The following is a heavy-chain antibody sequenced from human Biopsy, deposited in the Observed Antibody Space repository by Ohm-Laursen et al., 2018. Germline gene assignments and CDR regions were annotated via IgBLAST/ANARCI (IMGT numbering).Heavy chain of an antibody. CDR2: VYSSGST. V-gene: IGHV4-59*08. Sequence: SDTLSLTCTVSSGPISGYYWTWIRQAPGKGLEFIGYVYSSGSTNYNPSLKSRATISLDTSRNQVSLRLSSVTAADTAVYYCARHPTGFWFDPWGQGTLVIVSS. CDR3: ARHPTGFWFDP. CDR1: SGPISGYY. J-gene: IGHJ5*02.